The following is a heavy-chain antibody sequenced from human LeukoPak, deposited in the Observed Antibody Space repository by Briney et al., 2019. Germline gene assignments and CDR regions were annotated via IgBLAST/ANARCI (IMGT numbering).Heavy chain of an antibody. CDR2: INPDSGGT. D-gene: IGHD1-7*01. J-gene: IGHJ4*02. CDR3: ARELELLGFDY. V-gene: IGHV1-2*02. Sequence: ASVKVPCKASGYTFTGYYMHWVRQAPGQGLEWMGWINPDSGGTNYAQKFQGRVTMTRDTSISTAYMELSGLRSDDTAVYYCARELELLGFDYWGQGSLVTVSS. CDR1: GYTFTGYY.